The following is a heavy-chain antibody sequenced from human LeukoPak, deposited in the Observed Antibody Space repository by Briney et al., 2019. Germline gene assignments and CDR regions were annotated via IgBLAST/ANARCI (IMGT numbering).Heavy chain of an antibody. J-gene: IGHJ6*02. Sequence: ASVKVSCKVSGYTLTELSMHWVRQAPGKGLEWMGGFDPEDGETIYAQKLQGRVTMTEDTSTDTAYMELSSLRSEDTAVYYCARDLGTEYCSGGSCPLGGMDVWGQGTTVTVSS. CDR2: FDPEDGET. V-gene: IGHV1-24*01. CDR1: GYTLTELS. D-gene: IGHD2-15*01. CDR3: ARDLGTEYCSGGSCPLGGMDV.